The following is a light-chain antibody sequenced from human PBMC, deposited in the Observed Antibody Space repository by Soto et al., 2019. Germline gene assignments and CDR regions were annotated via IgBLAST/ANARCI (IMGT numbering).Light chain of an antibody. CDR2: DVS. V-gene: IGLV2-14*01. CDR1: SSDVGGCTC. Sequence: QSVLTQPASVSGSPGQSITISCTGTSSDVGGCTCVSWYQQHPGKAPKLMIYDVSNRPSGVSNRFSGSKSGNTASLTISGLQAEDEADYYCSSYTSSSTATIFGGGTKLTVL. CDR3: SSYTSSSTATI. J-gene: IGLJ2*01.